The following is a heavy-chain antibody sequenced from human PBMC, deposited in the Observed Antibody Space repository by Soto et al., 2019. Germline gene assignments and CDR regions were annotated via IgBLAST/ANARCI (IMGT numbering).Heavy chain of an antibody. J-gene: IGHJ4*02. CDR1: GDSVSSGSYY. V-gene: IGHV4-61*01. Sequence: SETLSLTCTVSGDSVSSGSYYWTWIRQPPGKGLEWIGYIYYSGSTNYHPSLKSRVTISVDRSKNQFSLRLYSVTAADTAVYYCARYYDVWSGFFHWGQGTLVTVSS. CDR2: IYYSGST. D-gene: IGHD3-3*01. CDR3: ARYYDVWSGFFH.